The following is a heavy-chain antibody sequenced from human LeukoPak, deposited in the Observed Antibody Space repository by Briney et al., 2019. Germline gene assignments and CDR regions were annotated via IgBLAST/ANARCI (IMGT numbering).Heavy chain of an antibody. J-gene: IGHJ4*02. Sequence: SETLSLTCTVSGGSISSGGYYWSWIRQPPGKGLEWIGYIYHSGSTYYNPSLKSRVTISVDRSKNQFSLKLSSVTAADTAVYYCARVIFQRYYDSSGYSDYWGQGTLVTVSS. CDR3: ARVIFQRYYDSSGYSDY. CDR1: GGSISSGGYY. D-gene: IGHD3-22*01. V-gene: IGHV4-30-2*01. CDR2: IYHSGST.